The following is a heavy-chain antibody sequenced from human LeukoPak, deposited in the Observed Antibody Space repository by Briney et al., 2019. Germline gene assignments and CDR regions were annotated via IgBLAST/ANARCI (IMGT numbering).Heavy chain of an antibody. J-gene: IGHJ4*02. Sequence: GGSLRLSCAASGFTFSDYYMSWIRQAPGKGLEWVSYISRNGNTIYYADSVKGRFTISRDNSKNSLYLQMDSLRAEDTAVYYCARDDLLTGYYNPPDFWDQGTLVTVSS. V-gene: IGHV3-11*04. D-gene: IGHD3-9*01. CDR3: ARDDLLTGYYNPPDF. CDR1: GFTFSDYY. CDR2: ISRNGNTI.